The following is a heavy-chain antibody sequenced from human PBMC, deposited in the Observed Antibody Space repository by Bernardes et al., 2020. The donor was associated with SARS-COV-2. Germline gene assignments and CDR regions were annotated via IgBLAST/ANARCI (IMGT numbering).Heavy chain of an antibody. CDR3: ARDLGYCSGGRCYGNTFDL. Sequence: GGSLRLSCAASGFEFSRYWMSWVRQAPGKGLEWVAGIKEDGSEKNYVDSVKGRFTISRDSAQNSLSLLMNSLRAEDAAVYYCARDLGYCSGGRCYGNTFDLWGRGTMVTVST. D-gene: IGHD2-15*01. CDR2: IKEDGSEK. CDR1: GFEFSRYW. V-gene: IGHV3-7*04. J-gene: IGHJ3*01.